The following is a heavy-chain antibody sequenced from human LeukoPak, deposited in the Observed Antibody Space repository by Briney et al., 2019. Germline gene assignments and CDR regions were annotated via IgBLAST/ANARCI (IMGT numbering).Heavy chain of an antibody. D-gene: IGHD6-19*01. CDR2: IYYSGST. CDR3: ARAGSGWLVDY. J-gene: IGHJ4*02. Sequence: SETLSLTCTVSGGSISSYYWSWIRQPPGKGLEWIGYIYYSGSTNYNPSLKSRVTISVDTSKNQFSLKLSSVTAADTAVYYCARAGSGWLVDYWGQGTLVTVSS. V-gene: IGHV4-59*01. CDR1: GGSISSYY.